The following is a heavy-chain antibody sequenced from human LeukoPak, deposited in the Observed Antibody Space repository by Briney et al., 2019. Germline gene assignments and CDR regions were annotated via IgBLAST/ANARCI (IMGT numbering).Heavy chain of an antibody. J-gene: IGHJ5*02. Sequence: SETLSLTCAVYGGSFSGYYWSWIRQPPGKGLEWIGEINHSGSTNYNPSLKSRVTISVGTSKNQFSLKLSSVTAADTAVYYCAGSVVVTAIPFANWFDPWGQGTLVTVSS. CDR1: GGSFSGYY. V-gene: IGHV4-34*01. CDR3: AGSVVVTAIPFANWFDP. CDR2: INHSGST. D-gene: IGHD2-21*02.